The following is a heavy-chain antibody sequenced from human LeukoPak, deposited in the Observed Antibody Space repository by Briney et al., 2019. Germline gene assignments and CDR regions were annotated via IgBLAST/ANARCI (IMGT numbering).Heavy chain of an antibody. D-gene: IGHD6-13*01. V-gene: IGHV1-2*04. CDR3: ARTGIAAAGLNWFDP. CDR1: GGTFSSYA. CDR2: INPNSGGT. J-gene: IGHJ5*02. Sequence: ASVKVSCKASGGTFSSYAISWVRQAPGQGLEWMGWINPNSGGTNYAQKFQGWVTMTRDTSISTAYMELSRLRSDDTAVYYCARTGIAAAGLNWFDPWGQGTLVTVSS.